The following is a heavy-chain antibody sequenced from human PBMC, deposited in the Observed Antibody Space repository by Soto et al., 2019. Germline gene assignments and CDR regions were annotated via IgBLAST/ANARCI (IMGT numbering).Heavy chain of an antibody. V-gene: IGHV3-53*01. CDR2: INSDGTS. J-gene: IGHJ4*02. Sequence: EVQLVESGGGLIQPGGSLRLSCAASGFTVSNTYMSWVRQAPGKGLEWVSFINSDGTSYYADSVRGRFTISRDTSKNTLYLQMNNLRAEDTAIYYCARDGYTTKWYYYWGQGTLLTVSS. D-gene: IGHD6-13*01. CDR1: GFTVSNTY. CDR3: ARDGYTTKWYYY.